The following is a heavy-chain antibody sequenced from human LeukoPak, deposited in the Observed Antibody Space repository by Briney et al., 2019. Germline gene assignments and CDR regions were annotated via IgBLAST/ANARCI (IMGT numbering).Heavy chain of an antibody. V-gene: IGHV3-23*01. CDR2: ISGSGGST. Sequence: PGATLRLSCAASGFTFSSYAMSWVRQAPGKGLEWVSAISGSGGSTYYADSVKGRFTISRDNSKNALYLQMNSLRAEDTAVYYCAKVLHRYCSGGSCYSLDYWGQETLVTVSS. D-gene: IGHD2-15*01. CDR1: GFTFSSYA. J-gene: IGHJ4*02. CDR3: AKVLHRYCSGGSCYSLDY.